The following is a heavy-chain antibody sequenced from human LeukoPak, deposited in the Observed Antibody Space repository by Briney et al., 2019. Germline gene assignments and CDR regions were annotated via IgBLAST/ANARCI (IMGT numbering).Heavy chain of an antibody. D-gene: IGHD3-10*01. CDR2: VSYDGSNK. V-gene: IGHV3-33*01. J-gene: IGHJ4*02. Sequence: GGPLRLSCTASGFSFSSYGIHWVRQTPGKGLEWVALVSYDGSNKDYTDSVKGRFTISRDNSKNTVYLQINSLRAEDTAVYYCAREMGSIYFDYWGQGTLVTVSS. CDR1: GFSFSSYG. CDR3: AREMGSIYFDY.